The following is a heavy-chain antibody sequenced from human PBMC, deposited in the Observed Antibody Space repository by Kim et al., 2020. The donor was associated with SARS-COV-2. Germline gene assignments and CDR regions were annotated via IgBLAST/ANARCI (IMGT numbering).Heavy chain of an antibody. CDR2: IYYSGST. CDR1: GGSISSSSYY. J-gene: IGHJ5*02. CDR3: ARDRTPNWFDP. D-gene: IGHD2-15*01. Sequence: SETLSLTCTVSGGSISSSSYYWGWIRQPPGKGLEWIGSIYYSGSTYYNPSLKSRVTISVDTSKNQFSLKLSSVTAADTAVYYCARDRTPNWFDPWGQGTL. V-gene: IGHV4-39*07.